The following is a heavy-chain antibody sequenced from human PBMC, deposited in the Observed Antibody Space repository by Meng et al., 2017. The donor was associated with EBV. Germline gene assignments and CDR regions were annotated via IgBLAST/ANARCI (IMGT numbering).Heavy chain of an antibody. D-gene: IGHD3-10*01. V-gene: IGHV4-4*02. CDR1: GGSISSSNW. J-gene: IGHJ4*02. Sequence: QVQLQESGPGLVKPSGTLSLTCGVSGGSISSSNWWRWVRQPPGKGLEWIGEIYHSGNTNYNPSLKSRVTISVDKSKNQFSLKLSSVTAADTAVYYCAKSRSSTPGVVDYWGQGTLVTVSS. CDR2: IYHSGNT. CDR3: AKSRSSTPGVVDY.